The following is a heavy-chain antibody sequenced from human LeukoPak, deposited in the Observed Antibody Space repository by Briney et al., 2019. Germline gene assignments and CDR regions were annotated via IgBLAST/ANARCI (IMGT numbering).Heavy chain of an antibody. CDR3: ARVPNWDTSGWYNYFYAMDV. J-gene: IGHJ6*04. D-gene: IGHD6-19*01. CDR2: INYSGST. CDR1: GGSFSETY. V-gene: IGHV4-34*01. Sequence: SEILSLTCAVYGGSFSETYWSWIRQPPGEGLEWIGEINYSGSTNYNPSLKSRVTMLVDTSKSQFSLKLNSVTAADTAVYYCARVPNWDTSGWYNYFYAMDVWGKGTPVTVSS.